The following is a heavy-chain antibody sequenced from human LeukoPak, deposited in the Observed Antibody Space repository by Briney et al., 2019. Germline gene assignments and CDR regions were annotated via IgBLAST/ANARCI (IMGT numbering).Heavy chain of an antibody. Sequence: GGSLRLSCAASGFTLSSYSMNWVRQAPGKGLEWVSYISSSSSTIYYADSVKGRFTISRDNAKNSLYLQMNSLRAEDTAVYYCAVGRAAAGTNYWGQGTLVTVSS. V-gene: IGHV3-48*01. CDR1: GFTLSSYS. CDR3: AVGRAAAGTNY. J-gene: IGHJ4*02. CDR2: ISSSSSTI. D-gene: IGHD6-13*01.